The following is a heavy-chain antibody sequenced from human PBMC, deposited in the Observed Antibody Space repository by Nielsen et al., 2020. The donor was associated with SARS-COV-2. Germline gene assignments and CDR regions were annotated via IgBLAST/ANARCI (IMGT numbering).Heavy chain of an antibody. CDR3: ARLGYCTSLSCSHHYSGLDV. V-gene: IGHV5-51*01. CDR2: IYFGDSET. D-gene: IGHD2-2*01. CDR1: GYSFTGSW. J-gene: IGHJ6*02. Sequence: GESLKISCKGSGYSFTGSWMAWVRQMPGKGLEWMGVIYFGDSETRYSPSFQGQVTISADKSINTAYLQWSSLKASDTAMYYCARLGYCTSLSCSHHYSGLDVWGQGTTVTVSS.